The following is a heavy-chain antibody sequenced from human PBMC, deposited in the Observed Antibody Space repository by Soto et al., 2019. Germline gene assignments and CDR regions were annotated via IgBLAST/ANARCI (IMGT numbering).Heavy chain of an antibody. CDR1: GGSFSNYY. V-gene: IGHV4-34*01. CDR2: INHTGNT. D-gene: IGHD2-15*01. Sequence: SETLSLTCAVYGGSFSNYYWTWIRQPPGKGLEWIGEINHTGNTNYNPSLKSRVTISVGTSKKQFSLNLSSVTAADTALYYCARVSGGYYDYWGQGALVPVSS. J-gene: IGHJ4*02. CDR3: ARVSGGYYDY.